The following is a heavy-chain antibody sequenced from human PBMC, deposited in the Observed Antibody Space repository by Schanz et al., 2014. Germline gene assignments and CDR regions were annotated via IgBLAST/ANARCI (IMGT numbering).Heavy chain of an antibody. CDR3: ARVHIAAYHYNSPCAIDI. J-gene: IGHJ3*02. D-gene: IGHD3-10*01. CDR1: GYIFGSHG. Sequence: QLMQSGSEVRKPGASVKVSCKASGYIFGSHGMTWVRQAPGQGPELMGWINAHTGNTQDAQKFQGRVNMTRDTVTTTVHLELTRLRTDDTAIYYCARVHIAAYHYNSPCAIDIWGQGTRVTVSS. V-gene: IGHV1-18*01. CDR2: INAHTGNT.